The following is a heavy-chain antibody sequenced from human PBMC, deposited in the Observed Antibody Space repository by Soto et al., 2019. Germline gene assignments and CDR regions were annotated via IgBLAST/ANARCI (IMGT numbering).Heavy chain of an antibody. CDR1: GGSFSGYY. CDR3: ARISLGDVRYFDWLLDIEFDY. Sequence: SETLSLTCAVYGGSFSGYYWSWIRQPPGKGLEWIGEINHSGSTNYNPSLKSRVTISVDTSKNQFSLKLSSVTAADTAVYYCARISLGDVRYFDWLLDIEFDYWGQGTLVTVSS. J-gene: IGHJ4*02. V-gene: IGHV4-34*01. D-gene: IGHD3-9*01. CDR2: INHSGST.